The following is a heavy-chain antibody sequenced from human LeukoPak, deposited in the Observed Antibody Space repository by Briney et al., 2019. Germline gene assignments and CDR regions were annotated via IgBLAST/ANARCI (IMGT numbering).Heavy chain of an antibody. Sequence: GGSLRLSCAASGFTFDDYAMHWVRQAPGKGLEWVSLISGDGGSTYYADSVKGRFTISRDNSKNSLYLQMNSLRTEDPALYYCAKDIRFGANWFDPWGQGTLVTVSS. CDR3: AKDIRFGANWFDP. D-gene: IGHD3-10*01. CDR2: ISGDGGST. V-gene: IGHV3-43*02. CDR1: GFTFDDYA. J-gene: IGHJ5*02.